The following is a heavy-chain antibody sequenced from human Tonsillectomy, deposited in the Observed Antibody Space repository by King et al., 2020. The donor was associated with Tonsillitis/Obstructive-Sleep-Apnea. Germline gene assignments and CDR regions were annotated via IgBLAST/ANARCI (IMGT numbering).Heavy chain of an antibody. CDR2: ISSNGGST. D-gene: IGHD3-22*01. CDR3: ARSHYDSSTGPGTWADWFDP. V-gene: IGHV3-64*01. J-gene: IGHJ5*02. Sequence: EVQLVESGGGLVQPGGSLRLSCAASGFTFSSYAMHWVRQAPGKGLEYVSAISSNGGSTYYANSVKGRFTISRDNSKNTLYLQMGSLRAEDMAVYYCARSHYDSSTGPGTWADWFDPWGQGTLVTVSS. CDR1: GFTFSSYA.